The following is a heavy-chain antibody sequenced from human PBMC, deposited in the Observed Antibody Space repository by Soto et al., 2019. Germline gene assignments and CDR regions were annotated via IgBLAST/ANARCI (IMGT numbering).Heavy chain of an antibody. D-gene: IGHD3-3*01. J-gene: IGHJ5*02. V-gene: IGHV3-21*01. CDR2: ISSSSSYI. CDR3: ARDSVYDFWSGYSTFDP. CDR1: GFTFSSYS. Sequence: PGGSLRLSCAASGFTFSSYSMNWVRQAPGKGLEWVSSISSSSSYIYYADSVKGRFTISRDNAKNSLYLQMNSLRAVDTAVYYCARDSVYDFWSGYSTFDPWGQGTLVTVSS.